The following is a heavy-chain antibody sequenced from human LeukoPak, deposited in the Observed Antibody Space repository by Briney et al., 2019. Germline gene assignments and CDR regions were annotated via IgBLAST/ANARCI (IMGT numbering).Heavy chain of an antibody. CDR3: AKVPHLIGSGYYYFDY. D-gene: IGHD3-3*01. V-gene: IGHV3-23*01. CDR2: ISGSGGST. Sequence: PGGSLRLSCAASGFTFSSYAMSWVRQAPGKGLEWVSAISGSGGSTYYADSVKGRFTISRDNSKNTLYLQMNSLRAEDTAVYYCAKVPHLIGSGYYYFDYWGQGTLVTASS. J-gene: IGHJ4*02. CDR1: GFTFSSYA.